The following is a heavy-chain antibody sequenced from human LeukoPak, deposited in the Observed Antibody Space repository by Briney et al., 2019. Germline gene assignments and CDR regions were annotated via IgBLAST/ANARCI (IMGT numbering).Heavy chain of an antibody. CDR1: VYNFYDVY. D-gene: IGHD3-22*01. J-gene: IGHJ4*02. CDR3: TTHPLRGSSSAWDAVFFDN. V-gene: IGHV3-15*01. CDR2: IKRETDGGTT. Sequence: GGSLRLSCAASVYNFYDVYMNWVRRVPEEGLEGGGRIKRETDGGTTDYAARVKGRFTVSRDDSKNTVYLQMNSLKGEDTAVYYCTTHPLRGSSSAWDAVFFDNWGQGTLVTVSS.